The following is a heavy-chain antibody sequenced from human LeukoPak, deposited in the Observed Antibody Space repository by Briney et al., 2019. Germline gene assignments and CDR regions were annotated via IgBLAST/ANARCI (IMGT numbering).Heavy chain of an antibody. Sequence: GGCLRLSCAASRFTYSSYWMSWVRQAPGKGLEWVANIKQDGSEKYYVDSVKGRFTISRDNAKNSLYLQMNSLRAEDTAVYYCARVFGGNWFDPWGQGTLVTVSS. V-gene: IGHV3-7*01. CDR3: ARVFGGNWFDP. D-gene: IGHD3-10*02. CDR2: IKQDGSEK. CDR1: RFTYSSYW. J-gene: IGHJ5*02.